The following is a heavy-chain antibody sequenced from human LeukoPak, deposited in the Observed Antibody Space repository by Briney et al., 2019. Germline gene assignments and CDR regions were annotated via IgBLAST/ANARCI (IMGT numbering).Heavy chain of an antibody. D-gene: IGHD3-22*01. CDR1: GGSFSGYL. Sequence: SETLSLTCGVSGGSFSGYLWNWVRQCPGKGLEWIGEINHSGTTNYNPSLKSRVTISLDRSRNQFSLNLTSVTAADTAVFYCARGVKQLARFYFYMDVWGKGTTVTVSS. V-gene: IGHV4-34*01. CDR2: INHSGTT. CDR3: ARGVKQLARFYFYMDV. J-gene: IGHJ6*03.